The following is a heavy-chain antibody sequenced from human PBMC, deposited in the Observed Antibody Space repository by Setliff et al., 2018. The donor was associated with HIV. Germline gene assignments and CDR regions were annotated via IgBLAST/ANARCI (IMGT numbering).Heavy chain of an antibody. J-gene: IGHJ5*01. CDR1: GGSISSGGYY. D-gene: IGHD4-17*01. V-gene: IGHV4-39*01. CDR2: INYSGDT. Sequence: SETLSLTCAVSGGSISSGGYYWNWVRQPPGKGLEWIGEINYSGDTTYNPSLKSRVNMFIDTSKKQFSLKMASVTAADTAVYYCVRQHGDYAFGSWGQGTLVTVSS. CDR3: VRQHGDYAFGS.